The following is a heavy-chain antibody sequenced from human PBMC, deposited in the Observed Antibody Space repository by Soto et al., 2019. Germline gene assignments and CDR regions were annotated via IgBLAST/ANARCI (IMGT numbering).Heavy chain of an antibody. D-gene: IGHD6-6*01. J-gene: IGHJ6*02. CDR3: AADAGYSSSSYGMDV. CDR1: GFTFTSSA. Sequence: SVKVSCKASGFTFTSSAVQWVRQARGQRLEWIGWIVVGSGNTNYAQKFQERVTITRDMSTSTAYMELSSLRSEDTAVYYCAADAGYSSSSYGMDVWGQGTTVTVSS. CDR2: IVVGSGNT. V-gene: IGHV1-58*01.